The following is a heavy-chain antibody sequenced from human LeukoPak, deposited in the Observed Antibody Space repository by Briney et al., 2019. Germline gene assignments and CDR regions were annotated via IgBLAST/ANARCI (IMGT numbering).Heavy chain of an antibody. CDR2: INHSGST. D-gene: IGHD4-23*01. J-gene: IGHJ4*02. CDR3: ARELMTTVVTRRDVGFSR. V-gene: IGHV4-34*01. Sequence: NPSETLSLTCAVYGGSFSGYYWSWIRQPPGKGLEWIGEINHSGSTNYNPSLKSRVTISVDTSKNQFSLKLSSVTAADTAVYYCARELMTTVVTRRDVGFSRWGQGTLVTVSS. CDR1: GGSFSGYY.